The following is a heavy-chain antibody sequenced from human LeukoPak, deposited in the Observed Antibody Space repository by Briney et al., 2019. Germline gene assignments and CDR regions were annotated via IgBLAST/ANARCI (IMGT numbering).Heavy chain of an antibody. CDR3: ARWRYYYDSSGYNPESDAFDI. D-gene: IGHD3-22*01. CDR2: INHSGST. Sequence: PSETLSLTCAVYGGSFSGYYWSWIRQPPGKGLEWIGEINHSGSTNYNPSLKSRVTISVDTSKNQFSLKLSSVTAADTAVYYCARWRYYYDSSGYNPESDAFDIWGQGTMVIVSS. J-gene: IGHJ3*02. V-gene: IGHV4-34*01. CDR1: GGSFSGYY.